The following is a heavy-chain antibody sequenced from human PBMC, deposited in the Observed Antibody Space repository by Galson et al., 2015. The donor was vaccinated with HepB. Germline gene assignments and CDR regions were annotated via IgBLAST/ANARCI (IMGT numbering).Heavy chain of an antibody. CDR1: GFTFSNAW. CDR3: TTEMATIRGPVAFDI. D-gene: IGHD5-24*01. Sequence: SLRLSCAASGFTFSNAWMNWVRQAPGKGLEWVGRIKSKTDGGTTDYAAPVKGRFTISRDDSKNTLYLQMNSLKTEDTAVYYCTTEMATIRGPVAFDIWGQGTMVTVSS. J-gene: IGHJ3*02. V-gene: IGHV3-15*07. CDR2: IKSKTDGGTT.